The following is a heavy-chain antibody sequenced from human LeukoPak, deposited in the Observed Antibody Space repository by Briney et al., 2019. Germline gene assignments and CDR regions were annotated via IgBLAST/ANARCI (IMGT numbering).Heavy chain of an antibody. CDR3: ARDPGLLNAFDI. D-gene: IGHD1-26*01. J-gene: IGHJ3*02. CDR2: INPNSGGT. V-gene: IGHV1-2*02. Sequence: ASVKVSCKASGYTFTGYYMHWVRQAPGQGLEWMGWINPNSGGTNYAQKFQGRVTMTRDTSISTAYMELSRLRSDDTAVYYCARDPGLLNAFDIWGQGTMVTVSS. CDR1: GYTFTGYY.